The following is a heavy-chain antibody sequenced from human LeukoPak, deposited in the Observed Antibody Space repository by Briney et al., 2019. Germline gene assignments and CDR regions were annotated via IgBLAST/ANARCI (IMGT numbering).Heavy chain of an antibody. CDR1: GGSISSYY. V-gene: IGHV4-59*08. Sequence: SETLSLTCTVSGGSISSYYWSWIRQPPGKGLEWIGYIYYSGSTNYNPSLKSQVTISVDTSKNQFSLKLSSVTATDTAVYYCARHLQVFWGSHPDAFDIWGQGTMVTVSS. CDR3: ARHLQVFWGSHPDAFDI. CDR2: IYYSGST. J-gene: IGHJ3*02. D-gene: IGHD7-27*01.